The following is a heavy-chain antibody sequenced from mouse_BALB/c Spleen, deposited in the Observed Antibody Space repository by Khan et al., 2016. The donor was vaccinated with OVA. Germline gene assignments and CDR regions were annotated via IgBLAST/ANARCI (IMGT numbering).Heavy chain of an antibody. V-gene: IGHV3-2*02. CDR2: NSSSGYT. CDR3: ARGNYCGNIVEY. CDR1: GYSITSGYA. D-gene: IGHD1-1*01. J-gene: IGHJ2*01. Sequence: EVQLVESGPGLVKPSQSLSFTCTVTGYSITSGYAWNWIRQFPQNKLEFMGYNSSSGYTSYTPSLKSRTSITRDTSNNQFFLQLNYVTTEDTATYDCARGNYCGNIVEYWGQGTTLTVSS.